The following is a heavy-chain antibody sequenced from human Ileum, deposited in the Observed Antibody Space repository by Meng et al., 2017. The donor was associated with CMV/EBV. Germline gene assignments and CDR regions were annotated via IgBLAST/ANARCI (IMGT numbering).Heavy chain of an antibody. CDR2: IYYSGST. Sequence: SGGSVSSGSYYWSWIRQPPGKGLGWIGYIYYSGSTNYNPSLKSRVTISVDTSKNQFSLKLSSVTAADTAVYYCARVITIFGVVIFDYWGQGTLVTVSS. CDR1: GGSVSSGSYY. V-gene: IGHV4-61*01. D-gene: IGHD3-3*01. CDR3: ARVITIFGVVIFDY. J-gene: IGHJ4*02.